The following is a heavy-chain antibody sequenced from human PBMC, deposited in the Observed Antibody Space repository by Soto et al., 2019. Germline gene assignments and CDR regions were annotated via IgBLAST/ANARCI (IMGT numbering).Heavy chain of an antibody. CDR2: MNPNSGNT. J-gene: IGHJ6*02. D-gene: IGHD4-4*01. CDR3: ARGRGTVADYYYYGMDV. V-gene: IGHV1-8*01. CDR1: GYTFTSYD. Sequence: GASVKVSCTASGYTFTSYDINWVRQATGQGLEWMGWMNPNSGNTGYAQKFQGRVTMTRNTSISTAYMELSSLRSEDTAVYYCARGRGTVADYYYYGMDVWGQGTTVTVSS.